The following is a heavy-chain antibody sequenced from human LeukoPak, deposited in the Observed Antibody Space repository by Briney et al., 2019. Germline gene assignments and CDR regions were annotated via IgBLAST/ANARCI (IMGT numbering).Heavy chain of an antibody. J-gene: IGHJ4*02. CDR3: AKVGYSSSWYEDSYFDY. CDR1: GFTFSSYE. V-gene: IGHV3-48*03. D-gene: IGHD6-13*01. Sequence: GGSLRLSCAASGFTFSSYEMNWVRKAPGKGLELGSYISSSGSTIYYADSVKGRFTISRDNAKNSLYLQMNSLRAEDTAVYYCAKVGYSSSWYEDSYFDYWGQGTLVTVSS. CDR2: ISSSGSTI.